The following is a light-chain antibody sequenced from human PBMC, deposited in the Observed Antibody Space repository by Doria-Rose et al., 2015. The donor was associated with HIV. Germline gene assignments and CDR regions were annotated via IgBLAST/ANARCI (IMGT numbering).Light chain of an antibody. V-gene: IGKV3-20*01. CDR2: DGS. CDR1: QSFRSTY. Sequence: TQSPGTLSLSPGERATLSCRASQSFRSTYLVWYQQKPGQAPSLLIYDGSTRATGIPDRFSASGSGTDFTLTINRLEPEDFALYYCHQYGTSWTFGQGTKVEI. J-gene: IGKJ1*01. CDR3: HQYGTSWT.